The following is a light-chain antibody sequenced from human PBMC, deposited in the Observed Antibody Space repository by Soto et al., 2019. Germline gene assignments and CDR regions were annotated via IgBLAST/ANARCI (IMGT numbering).Light chain of an antibody. Sequence: QSALTQPPSASGSPGQSVTISCTGTSSDVGAYNSVSWYQQYPGKAPNLLIYEVTKRASGVPDRFSGSKSGNTASLTVSGLQADDEADYFCMSFAGSNILMFGGGTQLTV. CDR1: SSDVGAYNS. J-gene: IGLJ7*01. CDR3: MSFAGSNILM. CDR2: EVT. V-gene: IGLV2-8*01.